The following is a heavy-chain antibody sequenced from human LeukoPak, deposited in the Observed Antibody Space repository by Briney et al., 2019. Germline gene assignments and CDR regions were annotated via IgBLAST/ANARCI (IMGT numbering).Heavy chain of an antibody. D-gene: IGHD3-22*01. CDR3: ARHSYYYDDGGYFDY. J-gene: IGHJ4*02. Sequence: SETLSLTCTVSGGSISSYYWSWIRQPPGKGLEWIGYIYYSGSTTYNPSLKSRVTISVDTSKNQFSLKLSSVTAADTAVYYCARHSYYYDDGGYFDYWGQGTLVTVSS. V-gene: IGHV4-59*08. CDR1: GGSISSYY. CDR2: IYYSGST.